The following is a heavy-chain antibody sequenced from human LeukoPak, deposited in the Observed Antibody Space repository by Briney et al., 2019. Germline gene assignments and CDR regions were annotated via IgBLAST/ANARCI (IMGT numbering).Heavy chain of an antibody. CDR1: GFTFSSYS. Sequence: GGSLRLSCAASGFTFSSYSLNWVRQGPGKGLEWISYISSSSTTTHYADSVKGRFTISRDSARNSLYLQMNNLTAKDTAVYYCARDLKAYSSSGGVDYWGQGTLVTVSS. J-gene: IGHJ4*02. D-gene: IGHD6-13*01. CDR2: ISSSSTTT. V-gene: IGHV3-48*01. CDR3: ARDLKAYSSSGGVDY.